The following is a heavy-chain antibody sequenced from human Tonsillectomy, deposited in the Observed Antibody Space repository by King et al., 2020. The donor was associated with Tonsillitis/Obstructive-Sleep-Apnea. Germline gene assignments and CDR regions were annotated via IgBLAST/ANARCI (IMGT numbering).Heavy chain of an antibody. Sequence: VQLVESGGGLVQPGGSLRLSCAASGFTFSSYWMHWVRQAPGKGLVWVSRINSDGSSTSYADSVKGRFTISRDNAKNTLYLQMNSLRAEDTAVYYCARVRPAAGPLPYFDYWGQGTLVTVSS. J-gene: IGHJ4*02. CDR1: GFTFSSYW. V-gene: IGHV3-74*01. CDR3: ARVRPAAGPLPYFDY. D-gene: IGHD6-13*01. CDR2: INSDGSST.